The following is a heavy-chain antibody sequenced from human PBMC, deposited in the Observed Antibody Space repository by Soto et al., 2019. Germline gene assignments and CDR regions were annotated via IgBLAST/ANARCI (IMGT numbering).Heavy chain of an antibody. D-gene: IGHD2-15*01. V-gene: IGHV2-5*02. CDR2: IYWDDDK. J-gene: IGHJ2*01. CDR1: GFSLSTTGVG. CDR3: AHKGFGSWTNFGL. Sequence: QITLKESGPTLVKPTQTLTLTCTFSGFSLSTTGVGVGWVRQPPGKALEWLGIIYWDDDKRHNPSLKSRLTSTKDTSKNQVVLTMTNMDRVDTATYYCAHKGFGSWTNFGLWGRGTLVTVSS.